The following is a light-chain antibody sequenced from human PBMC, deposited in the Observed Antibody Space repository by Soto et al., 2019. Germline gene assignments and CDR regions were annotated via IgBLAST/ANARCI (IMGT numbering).Light chain of an antibody. CDR1: SSNIGAGYE. V-gene: IGLV1-40*01. J-gene: IGLJ1*01. Sequence: QSVLTQPPSVSEAPGQRVTISCTGSSSNIGAGYEAHWYQQVPGTAPKLLIYENNNRPSGVPDRSSGSKSGTSASLAITGLQAEDEAGYSCQSYDSSLSGYVFGTGTQLTVL. CDR3: QSYDSSLSGYV. CDR2: ENN.